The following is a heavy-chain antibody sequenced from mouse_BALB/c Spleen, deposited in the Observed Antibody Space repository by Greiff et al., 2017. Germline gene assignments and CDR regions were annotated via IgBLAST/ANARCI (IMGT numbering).Heavy chain of an antibody. V-gene: IGHV14-3*02. Sequence: EVKLMESGAELVKPGASVKLSCPASGFNIKDTYMHWVKQRPEQGLEWIGRIDPANGNTKYDPKFQGKATITADTSSNTAYLQRSSRTSEDTAVYDCARYDGYLYAMDYWGQGTSVTVSS. J-gene: IGHJ4*01. CDR1: GFNIKDTY. CDR3: ARYDGYLYAMDY. D-gene: IGHD2-2*01. CDR2: IDPANGNT.